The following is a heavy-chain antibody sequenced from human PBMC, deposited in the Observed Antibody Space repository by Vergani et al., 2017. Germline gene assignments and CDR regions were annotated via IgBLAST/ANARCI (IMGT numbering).Heavy chain of an antibody. CDR3: ARWSRMAVAGKIPYYYYYGMDV. J-gene: IGHJ6*02. Sequence: QVQLQQWGAGLLKPSETLSLTCAVYGGSLSGYYWSWIRQPPGKGLEWIGEINHSGSTNYNPSLKSRVTISVDTSKKQFSLKLSCVTAADTAVYYCARWSRMAVAGKIPYYYYYGMDVWGQGTTVTVSS. D-gene: IGHD6-19*01. CDR1: GGSLSGYY. V-gene: IGHV4-34*01. CDR2: INHSGST.